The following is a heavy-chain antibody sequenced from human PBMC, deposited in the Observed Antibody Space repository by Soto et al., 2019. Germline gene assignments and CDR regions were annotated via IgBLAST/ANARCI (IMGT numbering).Heavy chain of an antibody. D-gene: IGHD2-15*01. CDR3: ARSAYCSGGSCYPRWFDP. Sequence: QVQLVQSGAEVKKPGASVKVSCKASGYTFTSYGISWVRQAPGQGLEWMGWISAYNGNTNYAQKLQGRVTMTTDTSTSTAYMDVRSLRSDDTDGYYCARSAYCSGGSCYPRWFDPWGQGTLVTVSS. CDR1: GYTFTSYG. J-gene: IGHJ5*02. V-gene: IGHV1-18*01. CDR2: ISAYNGNT.